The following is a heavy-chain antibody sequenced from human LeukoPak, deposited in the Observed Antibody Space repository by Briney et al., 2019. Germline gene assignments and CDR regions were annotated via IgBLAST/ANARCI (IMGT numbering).Heavy chain of an antibody. Sequence: PSETLSLTCTVSGGSISSYYWSWIRQPPGKGLEWIGYIYYSGSTNYYPSLKSRVTISVDTSKNQSSLKLSSVTAADTAVYYCARGLLDIVVVVAATPLDAFDIWGQGTMVTVSS. CDR1: GGSISSYY. D-gene: IGHD2-15*01. V-gene: IGHV4-59*08. CDR3: ARGLLDIVVVVAATPLDAFDI. CDR2: IYYSGST. J-gene: IGHJ3*02.